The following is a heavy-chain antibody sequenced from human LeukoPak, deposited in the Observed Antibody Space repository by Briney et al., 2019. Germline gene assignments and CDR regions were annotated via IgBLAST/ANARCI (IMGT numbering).Heavy chain of an antibody. J-gene: IGHJ4*02. Sequence: ASVKVSCKASGYTFTGYYMHWVRQAPGQGLEWMGRIIPNSGGTNYAQKFQGRVTMTRDTSISTAYMELSRLRSDDTAVYYCARFLAVASINTGYWGQGTLVTVSS. CDR1: GYTFTGYY. D-gene: IGHD6-19*01. CDR2: IIPNSGGT. V-gene: IGHV1-2*06. CDR3: ARFLAVASINTGY.